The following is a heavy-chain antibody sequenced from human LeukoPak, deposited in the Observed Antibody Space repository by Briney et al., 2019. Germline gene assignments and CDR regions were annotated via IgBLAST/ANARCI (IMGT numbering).Heavy chain of an antibody. V-gene: IGHV1-18*01. D-gene: IGHD3-22*01. CDR1: GYTFTSYG. CDR3: ARDSLIGAQPNDGFDI. Sequence: ASVKVSCKASGYTFTSYGISWVRQAPGQGLEWMGWISAYNGNTNYAQKLQGRVTMTTDTSTSTAYMELRSLRSDDTAVYYCARDSLIGAQPNDGFDIWGQGKKVNVS. CDR2: ISAYNGNT. J-gene: IGHJ3*02.